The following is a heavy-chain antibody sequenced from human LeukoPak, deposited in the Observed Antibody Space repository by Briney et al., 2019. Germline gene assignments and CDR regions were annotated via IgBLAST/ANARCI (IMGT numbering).Heavy chain of an antibody. CDR3: AREVDATYFDY. CDR2: IYYSGST. J-gene: IGHJ4*02. Sequence: SQTLSLTCTVSGGSISSGGYYWSWIRQHPGKGLEWIGYIYYSGSTYHNPSLKSRVTISVDTSKNQFSLKLSSVTAADTAVYYCAREVDATYFDYWGQGTLVTVSS. D-gene: IGHD2-15*01. V-gene: IGHV4-31*03. CDR1: GGSISSGGYY.